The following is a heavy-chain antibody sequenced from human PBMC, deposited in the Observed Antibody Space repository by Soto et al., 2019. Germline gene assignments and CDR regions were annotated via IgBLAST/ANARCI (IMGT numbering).Heavy chain of an antibody. D-gene: IGHD3-22*01. CDR1: GDTFSSYS. J-gene: IGHJ4*02. V-gene: IGHV1-69*13. Sequence: SVKVSCKASGDTFSSYSISWVRQAPGQGLEWMGGIIPLFGTADYAQKFQGRVTITADESTSTAYMELSSLRSEDTAVYYCAGGSNYYDSSGYYHQFDYWGQGTLVTVSS. CDR3: AGGSNYYDSSGYYHQFDY. CDR2: IIPLFGTA.